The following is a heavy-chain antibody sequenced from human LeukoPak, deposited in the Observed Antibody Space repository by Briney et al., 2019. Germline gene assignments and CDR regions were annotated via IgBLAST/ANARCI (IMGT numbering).Heavy chain of an antibody. CDR1: GYTFTGYY. CDR2: TNPNSGGT. Sequence: ASVKVSCKASGYTFTGYYIHWVRQAPGQGLEWMGWTNPNSGGTNYAQKFQGLLTMTRDTSISTAYMELSRLRSDDTAVFYCARWAAAATGAAYYYYNMDVWGQGTTVTVSS. J-gene: IGHJ6*02. V-gene: IGHV1-2*04. D-gene: IGHD6-13*01. CDR3: ARWAAAATGAAYYYYNMDV.